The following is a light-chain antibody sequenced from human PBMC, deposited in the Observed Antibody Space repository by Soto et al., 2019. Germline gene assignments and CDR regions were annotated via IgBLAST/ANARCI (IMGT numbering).Light chain of an antibody. Sequence: DVVMTQSPLSLPVTLAQPASISCRSSQSLVYIDGNTYLTWFQQKLGHSPRRLIYKVSTRDSGVPGRFSGSGSGTDFTLKISRVEAEDVGVYDGLQGTHWPHTFGQGTKRES. V-gene: IGKV2-30*01. CDR3: LQGTHWPHT. CDR1: QSLVYIDGNTY. CDR2: KVS. J-gene: IGKJ2*01.